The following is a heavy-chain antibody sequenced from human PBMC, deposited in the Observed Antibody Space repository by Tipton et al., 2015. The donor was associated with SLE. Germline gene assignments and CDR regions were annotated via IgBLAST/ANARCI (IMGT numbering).Heavy chain of an antibody. D-gene: IGHD2-15*01. CDR2: MHTSGST. CDR1: GGSISTYY. J-gene: IGHJ6*02. CDR3: ARAGIAASQYSVYYYGMDV. Sequence: TLSLTCIVSGGSISTYYWSWIRQPAGKGLKWIGRMHTSGSTIYNPSLKSRVTMSGDTSKNQFSLNLSSVTAADTAIYYCARAGIAASQYSVYYYGMDVWGQGTTVTASS. V-gene: IGHV4-4*07.